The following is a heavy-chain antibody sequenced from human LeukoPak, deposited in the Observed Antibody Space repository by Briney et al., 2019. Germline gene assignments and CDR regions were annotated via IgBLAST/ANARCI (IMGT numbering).Heavy chain of an antibody. D-gene: IGHD5-18*01. Sequence: GGSLRLSCAASGFTFSSYSMNWVRQAPGKGLEWVSSISSSSSYIYYADSVKGRFTISRDNAKNSLYLQMNSLRAEDTAVYYCARVIGDTAMVPNYYYYGMDVWGKGTMVTVSS. CDR3: ARVIGDTAMVPNYYYYGMDV. V-gene: IGHV3-21*01. J-gene: IGHJ6*04. CDR2: ISSSSSYI. CDR1: GFTFSSYS.